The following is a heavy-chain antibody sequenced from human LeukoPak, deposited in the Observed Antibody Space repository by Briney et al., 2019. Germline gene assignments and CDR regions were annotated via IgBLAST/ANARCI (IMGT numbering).Heavy chain of an antibody. CDR3: ARGHRVVRGVIIEGLLYWFDP. Sequence: GGSLRLSCAASGFTFSSYAMSWVRQAPGKGLEWVSALSGSGDITYYADSVKGRFTISRDNSKNTLYLQMNSLRSEDTAVYYCARGHRVVRGVIIEGLLYWFDPWGQGTLVTVSS. V-gene: IGHV3-23*01. J-gene: IGHJ5*02. CDR2: LSGSGDIT. CDR1: GFTFSSYA. D-gene: IGHD3-10*01.